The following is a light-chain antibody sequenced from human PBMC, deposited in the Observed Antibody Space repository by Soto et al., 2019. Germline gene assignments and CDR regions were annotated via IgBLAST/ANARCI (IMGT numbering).Light chain of an antibody. CDR3: QHQRR. CDR1: QSVSSSY. Sequence: IVVTHSTGTLCSSPGERATLSCMASQSVSSSYLAWYQQKPGQAPRLLIYGASSRATGIPDRFSGSGSGTDFTLTISRQELEDFAAYYSQHQRRFGQGTKVDIK. V-gene: IGKV3-20*01. J-gene: IGKJ1*01. CDR2: GAS.